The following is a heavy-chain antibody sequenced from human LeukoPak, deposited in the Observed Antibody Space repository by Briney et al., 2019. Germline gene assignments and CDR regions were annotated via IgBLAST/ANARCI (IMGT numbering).Heavy chain of an antibody. CDR3: AKGTMVTTYNWDY. CDR2: IGSDNKP. V-gene: IGHV3-23*05. Sequence: GGSPRLSCEASGFTFSAYAMTWVRQAPGKGLEWVSSIGSDNKPHYSESVKGRFTISRDNSKNTLYLQMNSLRAEDTALYYCAKGTMVTTYNWDYWGQGTLVTVSS. CDR1: GFTFSAYA. J-gene: IGHJ4*02. D-gene: IGHD4-17*01.